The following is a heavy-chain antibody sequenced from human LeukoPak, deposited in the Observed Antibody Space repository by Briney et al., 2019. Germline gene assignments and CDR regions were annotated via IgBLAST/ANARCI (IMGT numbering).Heavy chain of an antibody. CDR2: INHSGST. Sequence: SETLSLTCAVYGGSFSGYYWSWIRQPPGKGLEWIGEINHSGSTNYNPSLKSRVTISVDTSKNQFSLKLSSVTAADTAVYYCARRLHYGDYDYWGQGTLVTVSS. D-gene: IGHD4-17*01. CDR3: ARRLHYGDYDY. J-gene: IGHJ4*02. V-gene: IGHV4-34*01. CDR1: GGSFSGYY.